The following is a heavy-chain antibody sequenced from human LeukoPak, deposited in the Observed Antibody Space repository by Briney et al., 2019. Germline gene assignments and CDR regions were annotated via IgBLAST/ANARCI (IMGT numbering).Heavy chain of an antibody. Sequence: GGSLRLSCAASGFIFSDYYMSWIRQAPGKGLEWVSYITSSGSTIYYADSVKGRFTISRENAKNSLYLQMNSLTAEDTAVYYCVSVESYDKYDYYSPFDCWGPGTLVIVSS. V-gene: IGHV3-11*04. J-gene: IGHJ4*02. CDR3: VSVESYDKYDYYSPFDC. D-gene: IGHD3-16*01. CDR2: ITSSGSTI. CDR1: GFIFSDYY.